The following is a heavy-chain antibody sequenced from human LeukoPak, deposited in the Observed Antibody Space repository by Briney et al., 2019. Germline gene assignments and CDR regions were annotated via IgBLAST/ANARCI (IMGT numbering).Heavy chain of an antibody. Sequence: GGSLRLSCAASGFTFSSYWMHWVRQAPGKGLVWVSRINSDGSTTSYADSVKGRFTISRDNAKNALYLQMNSLRAEDTAVYYCARGRYSSGWEDYWGQGTLVTVSS. J-gene: IGHJ4*02. V-gene: IGHV3-74*01. CDR1: GFTFSSYW. CDR2: INSDGSTT. D-gene: IGHD6-19*01. CDR3: ARGRYSSGWEDY.